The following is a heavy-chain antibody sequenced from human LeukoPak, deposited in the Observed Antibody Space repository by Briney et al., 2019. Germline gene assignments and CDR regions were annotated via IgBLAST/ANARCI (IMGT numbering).Heavy chain of an antibody. CDR2: INPNSGGI. V-gene: IGHV1-2*02. Sequence: ASLKVSCKASGYTFAAYFIHWVRQSPGQGLEWTGWINPNSGGIKYAQKFQGRVTMTRDTSISTAYMELSRLRSDDTAVYYCARDSYSDYVGDWFDPWGHGTLVTVSS. D-gene: IGHD4-11*01. CDR1: GYTFAAYF. CDR3: ARDSYSDYVGDWFDP. J-gene: IGHJ5*02.